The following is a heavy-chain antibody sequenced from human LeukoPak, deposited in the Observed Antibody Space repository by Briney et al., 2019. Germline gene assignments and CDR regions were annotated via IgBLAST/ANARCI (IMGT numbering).Heavy chain of an antibody. D-gene: IGHD4-11*01. J-gene: IGHJ4*02. V-gene: IGHV1-18*01. Sequence: GASVKVSCKASGYTFTSYGISWVRQAPGQGLEWMGWISAYNGNTNYAQKLQGRVTMTTDTSTSTAYMELRSLRSDDTAVYYCARDGGLKDYSNYGRDFDYWGQGTLVTVSS. CDR1: GYTFTSYG. CDR3: ARDGGLKDYSNYGRDFDY. CDR2: ISAYNGNT.